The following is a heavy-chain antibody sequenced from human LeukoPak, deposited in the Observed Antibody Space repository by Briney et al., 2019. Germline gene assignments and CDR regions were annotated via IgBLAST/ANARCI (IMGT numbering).Heavy chain of an antibody. CDR3: ARGTPGVPLDY. CDR1: GFTVSSNY. CDR2: IYSGGST. Sequence: GSLRLSCAASGFTVSSNYMSWVRQAPGKGLEWVSVIYSGGSTYYADSVKGRFTISRHNSKNTLYLQMNSLRAEDTAMYYCARGTPGVPLDYWGQGTLVTVSS. D-gene: IGHD3-10*01. J-gene: IGHJ4*02. V-gene: IGHV3-53*04.